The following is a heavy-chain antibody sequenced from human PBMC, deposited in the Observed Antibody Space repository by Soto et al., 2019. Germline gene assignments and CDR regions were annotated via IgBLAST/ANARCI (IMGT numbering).Heavy chain of an antibody. J-gene: IGHJ3*02. Sequence: ASVKVSCETSGYTFTSYYIHWGRQAPGQGLEWMGIINPSGGSTSYAQKFQGRVTMTRDTSTSTVYMELSSLRSEDTAMYYCAREQIVVVMSTRSQNAFDIWGQGTMVTVSS. CDR2: INPSGGST. V-gene: IGHV1-46*01. CDR3: AREQIVVVMSTRSQNAFDI. D-gene: IGHD3-22*01. CDR1: GYTFTSYY.